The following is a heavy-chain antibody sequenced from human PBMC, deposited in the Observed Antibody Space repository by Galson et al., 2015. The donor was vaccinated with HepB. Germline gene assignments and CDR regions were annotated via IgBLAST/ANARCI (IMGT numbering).Heavy chain of an antibody. CDR3: ARDLSYGFNYYYYYMDV. V-gene: IGHV1-18*01. CDR2: ISAYNGNT. CDR1: GYTFTSYG. Sequence: SVKVSCKASGYTFTSYGISWVRQAPGQGLEWMGWISAYNGNTNYAQKLQGRVTMTTDTSTSTAYMELRSLRSDDTAVYYCARDLSYGFNYYYYYMDVWGKGTTVTVSS. D-gene: IGHD5-18*01. J-gene: IGHJ6*03.